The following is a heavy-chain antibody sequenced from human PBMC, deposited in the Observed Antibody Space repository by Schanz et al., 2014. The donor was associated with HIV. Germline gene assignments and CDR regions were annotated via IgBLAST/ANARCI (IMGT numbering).Heavy chain of an antibody. Sequence: EVRLLESGGGLVQPGGSLRLSCAASGFSFSSFAMIWVRQSAGKGLAWVSGISGSGGKTYYADSVKGRFTISRDNSKSTLYLQLSSLRADDTAIYYCAKGGSSSVLAYYYYGMDVWGRGTTVTVSS. CDR2: ISGSGGKT. V-gene: IGHV3-23*01. J-gene: IGHJ6*02. CDR1: GFSFSSFA. D-gene: IGHD6-6*01. CDR3: AKGGSSSVLAYYYYGMDV.